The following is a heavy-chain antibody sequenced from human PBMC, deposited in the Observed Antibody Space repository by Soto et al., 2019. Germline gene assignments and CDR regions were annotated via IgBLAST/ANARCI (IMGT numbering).Heavy chain of an antibody. D-gene: IGHD3-22*01. Sequence: ASVKVSCKASGGTFSSYAISWVRQAPGQGLEWMGGIIPIFGTANYAQKFQGRVTITADKSTSTAYMELSSLRSEDTAVYYCARDYYDSSGYYYVPQPRPLNYYYYYGMDVWGQGTTVTVSS. J-gene: IGHJ6*02. CDR2: IIPIFGTA. CDR3: ARDYYDSSGYYYVPQPRPLNYYYYYGMDV. V-gene: IGHV1-69*06. CDR1: GGTFSSYA.